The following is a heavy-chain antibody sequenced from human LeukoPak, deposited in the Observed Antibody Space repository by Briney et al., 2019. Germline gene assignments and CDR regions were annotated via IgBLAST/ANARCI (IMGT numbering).Heavy chain of an antibody. J-gene: IGHJ6*03. CDR1: GGSISSYY. V-gene: IGHV4-59*01. D-gene: IGHD6-6*01. CDR2: IYYSGST. Sequence: PSETLSLTCTVSGGSISSYYWSWIRQPPGKGLEWIGYIYYSGSTNYNPSLKSRVTISVDTSKNQFSLKLSSVTAADTAVYYCARCSSPFPYYYYMDVWGKGTTVTVSS. CDR3: ARCSSPFPYYYYMDV.